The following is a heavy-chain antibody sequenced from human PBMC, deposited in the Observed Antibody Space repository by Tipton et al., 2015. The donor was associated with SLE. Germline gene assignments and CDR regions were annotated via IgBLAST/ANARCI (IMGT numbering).Heavy chain of an antibody. J-gene: IGHJ4*02. Sequence: TLSLTCAVYGGSFSGYYWSWIRQPPGKGLEWIGYIYYSGSTNYNPSLKSRVTISVDTSKNQFSLKLSSVTAADTAVYYCARDRQPYFDYWGQGTLVTVSS. CDR1: GGSFSGYY. D-gene: IGHD6-13*01. CDR2: IYYSGST. CDR3: ARDRQPYFDY. V-gene: IGHV4-59*01.